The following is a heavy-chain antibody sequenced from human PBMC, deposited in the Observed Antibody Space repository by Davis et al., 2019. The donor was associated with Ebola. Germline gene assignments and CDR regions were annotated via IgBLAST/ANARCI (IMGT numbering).Heavy chain of an antibody. CDR2: IYYSGST. CDR3: AAQPTLYYYYYGMDV. CDR1: GGSISSYY. V-gene: IGHV4-59*06. D-gene: IGHD5-18*01. Sequence: SETLSLTCTVSGGSISSYYWGWIRQPPGKGLEWIGYIYYSGSTYYNPSLKSRVTISVDTSKNQFSLKLSSVTAADTSVYYCAAQPTLYYYYYGMDVWGQGTTVTVSS. J-gene: IGHJ6*02.